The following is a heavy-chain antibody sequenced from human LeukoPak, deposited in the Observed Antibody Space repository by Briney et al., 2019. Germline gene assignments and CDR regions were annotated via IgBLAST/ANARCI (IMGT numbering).Heavy chain of an antibody. CDR3: AKDGFDYYDSSGYSYFHY. D-gene: IGHD3-22*01. J-gene: IGHJ4*02. V-gene: IGHV3-23*01. CDR1: GFIFSTYA. Sequence: GGSLRLSCAASGFIFSTYAMSWVRQAPGKGLEWVSSIPNNGANTNYADSVKGRFTISRDNSKNTLYLQMNSLRAEDTAVYYCAKDGFDYYDSSGYSYFHYWGQGTLVTVSS. CDR2: IPNNGANT.